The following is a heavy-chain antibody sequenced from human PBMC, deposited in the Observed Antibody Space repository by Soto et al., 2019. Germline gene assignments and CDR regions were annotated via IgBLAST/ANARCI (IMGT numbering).Heavy chain of an antibody. CDR1: GFTFSSHA. J-gene: IGHJ4*02. CDR2: ISGSGSST. V-gene: IGHV3-23*01. CDR3: ARSSGSYDKNDY. Sequence: PGGSLRLSCAASGFTFSSHAMNWVRQAPGKGLEWVSGISGSGSSTYYADSVKGRITISRDNSRNTLYLQMTSLRAEDTAIYYCARSSGSYDKNDYWGQGTLVTVSS. D-gene: IGHD3-10*01.